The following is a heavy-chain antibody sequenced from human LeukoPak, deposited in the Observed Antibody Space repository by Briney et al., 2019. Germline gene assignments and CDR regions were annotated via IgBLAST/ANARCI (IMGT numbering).Heavy chain of an antibody. J-gene: IGHJ4*02. V-gene: IGHV3-74*01. D-gene: IGHD3-22*01. CDR3: ARGTYYYDSSGYYHYFDY. Sequence: GGSLRLSCAASGFTFSSYWMHWVRQAPGKGLVWVSRINSDGSSTSYADSVKGRFTISRDNAKNTLYLQMDSLRAEDTAVYYCARGTYYYDSSGYYHYFDYWGQGTLVTVSS. CDR1: GFTFSSYW. CDR2: INSDGSST.